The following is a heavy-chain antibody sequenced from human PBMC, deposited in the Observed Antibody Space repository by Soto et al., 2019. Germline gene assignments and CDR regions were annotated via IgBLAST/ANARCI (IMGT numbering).Heavy chain of an antibody. D-gene: IGHD3-16*01. V-gene: IGHV3-30*18. CDR3: AKDIMITAYYYYYFGMGG. Sequence: PGGSLRLSCAASGFTFSSYGMHWVRQAPGKGLEWVAVISYDGSNKYYADSVKGRFTISRDNSKNTLYLHMNSLRAEDTAVYYCAKDIMITAYYYYYFGMGGWGQGTTGTVPS. J-gene: IGHJ6*02. CDR2: ISYDGSNK. CDR1: GFTFSSYG.